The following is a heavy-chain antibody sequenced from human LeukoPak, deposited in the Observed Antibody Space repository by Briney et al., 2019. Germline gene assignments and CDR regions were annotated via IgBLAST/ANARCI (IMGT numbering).Heavy chain of an antibody. D-gene: IGHD1-14*01. CDR2: IDTAGDT. CDR3: ARGDHASGFDP. Sequence: AGGSLRLSCATSGFTFSNYDMHWVRQATGKGLEWVSAIDTAGDTYYPGSVKGRFTISRDNAKNSLYLQMNSLRATDTAVYYCARGDHASGFDPWGQGTLVTVSS. V-gene: IGHV3-13*01. CDR1: GFTFSNYD. J-gene: IGHJ5*02.